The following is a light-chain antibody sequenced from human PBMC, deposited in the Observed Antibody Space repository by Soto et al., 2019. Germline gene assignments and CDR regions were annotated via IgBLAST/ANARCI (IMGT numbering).Light chain of an antibody. CDR3: LQDYNYPRT. J-gene: IGKJ1*01. V-gene: IGKV3-20*01. CDR2: GAS. CDR1: QSVSNNY. Sequence: EIVLTQSPGTLSLSPGERATLSCRASQSVSNNYLAWYQQKPGQAPRLVIYGASNRATGIPDRFSASGSGTDFTLTISRLEPEDFATYYCLQDYNYPRTFGQGTKVDIK.